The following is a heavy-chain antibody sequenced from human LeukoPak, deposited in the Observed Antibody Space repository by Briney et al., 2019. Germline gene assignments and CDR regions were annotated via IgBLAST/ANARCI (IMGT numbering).Heavy chain of an antibody. D-gene: IGHD3-22*01. V-gene: IGHV3-48*04. CDR1: GFTFSTYW. CDR2: IRSSGSMI. CDR3: ARNFYETTGFYYDAFDI. J-gene: IGHJ3*02. Sequence: PGGSLRLSCAASGFTFSTYWMTWVRQPPGKGLAWAAFIRSSGSMIYYAESVKGRFTISRDNSRNSLYLQMNSLRVEDTAVYYCARNFYETTGFYYDAFDIWGQGTAVTVSS.